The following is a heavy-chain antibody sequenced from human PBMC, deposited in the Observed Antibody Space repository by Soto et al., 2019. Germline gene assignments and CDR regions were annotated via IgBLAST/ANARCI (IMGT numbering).Heavy chain of an antibody. J-gene: IGHJ4*02. CDR1: EFTFSNYA. CDR3: AKDRLAGGFDY. CDR2: VSATAGTT. Sequence: GGSLRLSCAASEFTFSNYAMSWVRQAPGKGLEWVSLVSATAGTTYYTDSVKGRFTISRDNSRNTVFLQMNSLRADDTAVYYCAKDRLAGGFDYWGQGTLVTVSS. D-gene: IGHD3-16*01. V-gene: IGHV3-23*01.